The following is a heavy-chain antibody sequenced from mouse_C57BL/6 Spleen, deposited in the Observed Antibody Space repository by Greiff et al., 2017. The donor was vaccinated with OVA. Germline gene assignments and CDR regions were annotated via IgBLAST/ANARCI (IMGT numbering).Heavy chain of an antibody. CDR2: INPSNGGT. V-gene: IGHV1-53*01. Sequence: QVQLQQSGTELVKPGASVKLSCKASGYTFTSYWMHWVKQRPGQGLEWIGNINPSNGGTNYNEKFKSKATLTVDKSSSTAYMQLSSLTSEDSAVYYCAREGGLGPHFDYWGQGTTLTVSS. D-gene: IGHD4-1*01. CDR3: AREGGLGPHFDY. CDR1: GYTFTSYW. J-gene: IGHJ2*01.